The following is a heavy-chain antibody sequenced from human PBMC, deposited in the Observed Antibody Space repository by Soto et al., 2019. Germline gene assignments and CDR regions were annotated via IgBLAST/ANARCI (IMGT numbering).Heavy chain of an antibody. CDR3: AYSSGYYYYYYGMDV. Sequence: SVKVSCKASGGTFSSYAISWVRQAPGQGLEWMGGIIPIFGTANYAQKFQGRVTITADESTSTAYMELSSLRSEDTAVYYCAYSSGYYYYYYGMDVWGQGTTVTVSS. CDR1: GGTFSSYA. V-gene: IGHV1-69*13. D-gene: IGHD3-22*01. J-gene: IGHJ6*02. CDR2: IIPIFGTA.